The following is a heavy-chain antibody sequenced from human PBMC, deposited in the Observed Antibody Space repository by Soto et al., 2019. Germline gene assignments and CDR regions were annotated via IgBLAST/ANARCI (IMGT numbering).Heavy chain of an antibody. CDR3: AKDLFGITMVRGVFHH. V-gene: IGHV3-23*01. D-gene: IGHD3-10*01. CDR2: ISGSGGST. J-gene: IGHJ1*01. Sequence: PGGSLRLSCAASGFTFSDHYMDWVRQAPGKGLEWVSAISGSGGSTYYADSVKGRFTISRDNSKNTLYLQMNSLRAKDTAVYYCAKDLFGITMVRGVFHHWGRGTLVTVSS. CDR1: GFTFSDHY.